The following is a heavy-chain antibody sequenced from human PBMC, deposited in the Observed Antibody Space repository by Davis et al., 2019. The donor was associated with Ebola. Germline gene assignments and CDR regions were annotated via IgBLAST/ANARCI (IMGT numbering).Heavy chain of an antibody. Sequence: GESLKISCAASGITFSSYGMHWVRQAPGKGLEWVAVIWYDGSNKYYADSVKGRFTISRDNSKNTLYLQMNSLRAEDPAVYYCANTGMDVWGQGTTVTVSS. J-gene: IGHJ6*02. V-gene: IGHV3-30*02. CDR3: ANTGMDV. CDR1: GITFSSYG. CDR2: IWYDGSNK.